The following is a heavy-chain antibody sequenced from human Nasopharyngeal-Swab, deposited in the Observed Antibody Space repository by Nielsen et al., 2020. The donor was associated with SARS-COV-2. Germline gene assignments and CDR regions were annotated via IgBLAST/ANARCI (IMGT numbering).Heavy chain of an antibody. Sequence: SGPTLVKPTPTLTLTCTFSGFSLSTSGMSVSWIGQPPGKALEWLARIDWDDDKYYSTSVKTRLSVSKDTSKNQVVLTMTNMDPVDTATSSCARYPGNTGWDQAYFDSWGQGTLVTVSS. J-gene: IGHJ4*01. CDR3: ARYPGNTGWDQAYFDS. D-gene: IGHD6-19*01. CDR1: GFSLSTSGMS. CDR2: IDWDDDK. V-gene: IGHV2-70*11.